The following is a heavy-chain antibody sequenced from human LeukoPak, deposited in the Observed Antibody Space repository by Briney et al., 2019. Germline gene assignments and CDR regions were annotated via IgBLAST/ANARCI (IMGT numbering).Heavy chain of an antibody. CDR3: ARDPGIGYCSGGSCYSSLNNWFDP. Sequence: SETLSLTCTVSGGSISSYYGSWIRQPAGKGLEWIGRIYTSGSTNYNPSLKSRVTMSVDTSKNQFSLKLSSVTAADTAVYYCARDPGIGYCSGGSCYSSLNNWFDPWGQGTLVTVSS. CDR1: GGSISSYY. J-gene: IGHJ5*02. V-gene: IGHV4-4*07. D-gene: IGHD2-15*01. CDR2: IYTSGST.